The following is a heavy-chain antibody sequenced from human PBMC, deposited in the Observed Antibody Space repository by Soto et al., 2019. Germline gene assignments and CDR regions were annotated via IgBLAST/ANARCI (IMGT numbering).Heavy chain of an antibody. CDR1: GFSLSNARMG. V-gene: IGHV2-26*01. J-gene: IGHJ5*02. CDR3: ARIGGYDFWSCYWRLSEQNNWFDP. Sequence: QVTLKESGPVLVKPTEALTLTCTVSGFSLSNARMGVSWIRQPPGQALELLAHIFSNDEKSYSTSLKSRLTISKDSSKSQVVLTMTSMDPVDTATYYCARIGGYDFWSCYWRLSEQNNWFDPWGQGTLVTVSS. CDR2: IFSNDEK. D-gene: IGHD3-3*01.